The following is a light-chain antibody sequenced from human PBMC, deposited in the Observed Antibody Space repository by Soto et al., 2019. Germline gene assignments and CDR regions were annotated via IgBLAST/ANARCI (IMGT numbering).Light chain of an antibody. J-gene: IGLJ2*01. CDR2: DVS. CDR1: SSDVGGYNY. V-gene: IGLV2-14*01. CDR3: SSYTSSSTLNVV. Sequence: QSALTQPASVSGSPGQSITISCTGTSSDVGGYNYVSWYQQHPGKAPKLMLYDVSNRPSGVSNRFSGSKSGNTASLTISGLEAEDEDEYYCSSYTSSSTLNVVFGGGTKLTVL.